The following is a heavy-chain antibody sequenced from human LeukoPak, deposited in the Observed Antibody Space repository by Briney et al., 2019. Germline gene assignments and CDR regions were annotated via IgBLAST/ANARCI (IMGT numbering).Heavy chain of an antibody. V-gene: IGHV3-66*01. J-gene: IGHJ6*02. D-gene: IGHD5/OR15-5a*01. CDR1: GFTFSSYW. CDR2: IYCGGSP. Sequence: GGSLRLSCAASGFTFSSYWMSWLRQAPGKGLEWVSVIYCGGSPYYADSVKGRFTISRDNSKHSLYLQMNCLRAEDTAVYYCARVESTYYYYYGMDVWGQGTTVTVSS. CDR3: ARVESTYYYYYGMDV.